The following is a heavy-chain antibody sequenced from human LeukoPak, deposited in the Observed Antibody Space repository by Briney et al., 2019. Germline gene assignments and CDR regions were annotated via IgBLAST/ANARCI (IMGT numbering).Heavy chain of an antibody. CDR3: ARTARLRYFEY. CDR1: GASISDYY. D-gene: IGHD3-9*01. CDR2: IYYSGST. J-gene: IGHJ4*02. Sequence: SETLSLTCTVSGASISDYYWGWVRQPPGKGLEWVGYIYYSGSTNYNPSLKSRVTISLDTSKNQFSLNLTSVTAADTAVYYCARTARLRYFEYWGQGTLVTVSS. V-gene: IGHV4-59*01.